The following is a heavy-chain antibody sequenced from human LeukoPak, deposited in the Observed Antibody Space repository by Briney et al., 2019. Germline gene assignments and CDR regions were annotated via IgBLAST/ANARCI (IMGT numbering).Heavy chain of an antibody. CDR2: IYYSGST. CDR1: GGSISSSNW. Sequence: PSGTLSLTCAVSGGSISSSNWWSWVRQPPGKGLEWIGYIYYSGSTYYNPSLKSRVTISVDTSKNQFSLKLSSVTAADTAVYYCARDKRYYFDYWGQGTLVTVSS. J-gene: IGHJ4*02. CDR3: ARDKRYYFDY. V-gene: IGHV4-4*02.